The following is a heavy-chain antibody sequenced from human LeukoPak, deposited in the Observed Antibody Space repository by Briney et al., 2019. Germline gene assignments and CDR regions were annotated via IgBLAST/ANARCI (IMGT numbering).Heavy chain of an antibody. CDR1: GFTFSSYG. CDR2: ISYDGSNK. Sequence: PGGSLRLSCAASGFTFSSYGMHWVRQAPGKGLEWVAVISYDGSNKYYADSVKGRFTISRDNSKNTLYLQMNSLRAEDAAVYYCAKDTSYYDILTGLDYWGQGTLVTVSS. V-gene: IGHV3-30*18. D-gene: IGHD3-9*01. J-gene: IGHJ4*02. CDR3: AKDTSYYDILTGLDY.